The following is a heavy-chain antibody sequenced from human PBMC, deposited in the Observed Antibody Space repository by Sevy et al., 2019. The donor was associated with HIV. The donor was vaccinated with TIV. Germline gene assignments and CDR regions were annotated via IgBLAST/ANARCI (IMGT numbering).Heavy chain of an antibody. J-gene: IGHJ5*02. Sequence: ASVKVSCKASGYTFTSYGISWVRQAPGQGLEWMGWISAYNGNTNYAQKLQGRVTMTPDTSTSTAYMGLRSLRSDDTAVNYCARVPYDYVWGSYRYTGRWFDPWGQGTLVTVSS. V-gene: IGHV1-18*01. CDR2: ISAYNGNT. CDR1: GYTFTSYG. CDR3: ARVPYDYVWGSYRYTGRWFDP. D-gene: IGHD3-16*02.